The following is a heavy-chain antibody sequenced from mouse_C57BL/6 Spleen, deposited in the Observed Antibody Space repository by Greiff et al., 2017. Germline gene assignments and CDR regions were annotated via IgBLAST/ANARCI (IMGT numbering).Heavy chain of an antibody. Sequence: VQLQQSGPELVKPGASVKISCKASGYSFTDYNMNWVKQSNGKSLEWIGLVYPYNGGTSYNQKFKGKATLTVDTSSSTAYMELNSLTSEDSAVYYCARGGELGPFDYWGQGTTLTVSS. CDR1: GYSFTDYN. CDR2: VYPYNGGT. J-gene: IGHJ2*01. D-gene: IGHD4-1*01. CDR3: ARGGELGPFDY. V-gene: IGHV1-36*01.